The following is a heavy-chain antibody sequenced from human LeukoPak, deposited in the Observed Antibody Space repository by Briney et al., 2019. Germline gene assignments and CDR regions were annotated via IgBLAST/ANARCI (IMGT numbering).Heavy chain of an antibody. V-gene: IGHV3-30*03. CDR3: AAAQPPRWLQLGY. J-gene: IGHJ4*02. Sequence: GGSLRLSCAASGFTLSSYGMHWVRQAPGKGLEWVAVISYDGSNKYYADSVKGRFTISRDNSKNTLYLQMNSLRAEDTAVYYCAAAQPPRWLQLGYWGQGTLVTVSS. D-gene: IGHD5-24*01. CDR1: GFTLSSYG. CDR2: ISYDGSNK.